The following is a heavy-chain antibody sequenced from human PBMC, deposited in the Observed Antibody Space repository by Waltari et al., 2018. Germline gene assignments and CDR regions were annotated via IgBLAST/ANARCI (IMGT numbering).Heavy chain of an antibody. CDR2: SSPILGTA. V-gene: IGHV1-69*05. CDR1: GGTFSSYA. D-gene: IGHD6-13*01. J-gene: IGHJ4*02. Sequence: QVQLVQSGAEVKKPGSSVKVSCKASGGTFSSYAISWVRQAPGQGLEWMGGSSPILGTANYAQKFQGRVTITTDESTSTAYMELSSLRSDDTAVYYCARDDQGIAAYYWGQGTLVTVSS. CDR3: ARDDQGIAAYY.